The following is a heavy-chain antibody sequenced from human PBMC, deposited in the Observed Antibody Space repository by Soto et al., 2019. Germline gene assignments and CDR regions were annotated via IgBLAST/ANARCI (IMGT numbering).Heavy chain of an antibody. CDR2: INHSGST. D-gene: IGHD3-16*02. CDR1: GGSFSGYY. V-gene: IGHV4-34*01. J-gene: IGHJ4*02. Sequence: PSETLSLTCAVYGGSFSGYYWSWIRQPPGKGLEWIGEINHSGSTNYNPSLKSRVTISVDTSKNQFPLKLSSVTAADTAVYYCARYDYIWGSYRSIDYWGQGTLATVSS. CDR3: ARYDYIWGSYRSIDY.